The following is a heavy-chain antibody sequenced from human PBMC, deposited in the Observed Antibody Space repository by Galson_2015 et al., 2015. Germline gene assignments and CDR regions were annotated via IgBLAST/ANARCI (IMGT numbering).Heavy chain of an antibody. Sequence: SLRLSCAASGFTFSSYAMGWVHQAPGKGLEWVSGISGSGGTTYYEDSVKGLFTISRDNSKNTLYLQMNSLRGEDTAVYYSVKERSCEYYYGAGEYWGQGALFIVAS. D-gene: IGHD3-10*01. J-gene: IGHJ4*02. V-gene: IGHV3-23*01. CDR1: GFTFSSYA. CDR3: VKERSCEYYYGAGEY. CDR2: ISGSGGTT.